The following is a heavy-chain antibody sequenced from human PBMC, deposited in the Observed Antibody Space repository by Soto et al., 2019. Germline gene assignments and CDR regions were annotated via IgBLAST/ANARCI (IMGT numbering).Heavy chain of an antibody. Sequence: EVQLVESGGGLVQPGGSLRLSCAASGFTVSSNYMSWVRQAPGKGLEWVSVIYSGGSTYYADSVKGRVTISRDNSKNTLYLQMNSLRAEDTAVYYCARGTPKGGNYGMDVWGQGTTVTVSS. V-gene: IGHV3-66*01. CDR2: IYSGGST. CDR1: GFTVSSNY. J-gene: IGHJ6*02. CDR3: ARGTPKGGNYGMDV.